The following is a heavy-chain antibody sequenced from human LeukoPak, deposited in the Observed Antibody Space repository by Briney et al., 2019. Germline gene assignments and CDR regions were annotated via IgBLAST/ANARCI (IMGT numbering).Heavy chain of an antibody. CDR1: GFTFTSSA. CDR3: ARSHYYGSGMSSDY. J-gene: IGHJ4*02. V-gene: IGHV1-58*02. CDR2: IVVGGGNT. D-gene: IGHD3-10*01. Sequence: TSVKVSCKASGFTFTSSAMQWVRQARGQRLEWIGWIVVGGGNTNYAQKFQERVTITGDMSTSTAYMELSSLRSEDTAVYYCARSHYYGSGMSSDYWGQGTLVTVSS.